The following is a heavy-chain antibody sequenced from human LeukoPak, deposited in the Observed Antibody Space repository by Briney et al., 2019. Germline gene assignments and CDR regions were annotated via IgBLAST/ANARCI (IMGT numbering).Heavy chain of an antibody. Sequence: QPGGSLRLXCAASGFTFSSYGMHWVRQAPGKDLEWVAFIRYDGSNKYYADSVKGRFTISRDNSKNTLYLQMNSLRAEDTAVHYCAKDQGGLGDYWGQGTLVTVSS. D-gene: IGHD3-16*01. CDR2: IRYDGSNK. V-gene: IGHV3-30*02. CDR1: GFTFSSYG. J-gene: IGHJ4*02. CDR3: AKDQGGLGDY.